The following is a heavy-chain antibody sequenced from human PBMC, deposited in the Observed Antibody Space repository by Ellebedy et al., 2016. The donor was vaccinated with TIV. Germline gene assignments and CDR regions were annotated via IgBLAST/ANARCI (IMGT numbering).Heavy chain of an antibody. V-gene: IGHV3-7*01. CDR3: VRRGSYGDYAVKVNSWFDP. J-gene: IGHJ5*02. Sequence: PGGSLRLSCAASGFSFRSYWMSWVRQAPGKGLEWVANIYQDGSDQNYVDSVKGRFTISRDNANNLLFLQMNSLRAEDTAVYYCVRRGSYGDYAVKVNSWFDPWGRGTLVTVSS. CDR2: IYQDGSDQ. D-gene: IGHD4-17*01. CDR1: GFSFRSYW.